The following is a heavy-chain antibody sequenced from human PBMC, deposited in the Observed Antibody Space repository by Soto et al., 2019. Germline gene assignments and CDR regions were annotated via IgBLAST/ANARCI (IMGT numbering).Heavy chain of an antibody. CDR3: ARGEVGAVTAYYYYYMDV. J-gene: IGHJ6*03. D-gene: IGHD3-9*01. CDR1: DESFSGYY. CDR2: INHSGST. Sequence: PSETLSLTCAVYDESFSGYYWSWIRQPPGKGLEWIGEINHSGSTNYNPSLKSRVTISVDASKRQFSLNLSSVTAADTAVYFCARGEVGAVTAYYYYYMDVWGKGTTVTVSS. V-gene: IGHV4-34*01.